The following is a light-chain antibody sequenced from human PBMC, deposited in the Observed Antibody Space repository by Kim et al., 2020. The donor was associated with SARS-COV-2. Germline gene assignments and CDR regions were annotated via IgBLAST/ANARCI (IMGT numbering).Light chain of an antibody. V-gene: IGLV1-44*01. CDR1: CSNIGSNT. CDR2: SNN. J-gene: IGLJ2*01. CDR3: ATWDDSLNGVV. Sequence: GQRVTISCSGSCSNIGSNTVNWFQQLPGAAPKLLIYSNNQRPSGVPDRFSGSKPGTSASLAISGLQSEDEADYYCATWDDSLNGVVFGGGTQLTVL.